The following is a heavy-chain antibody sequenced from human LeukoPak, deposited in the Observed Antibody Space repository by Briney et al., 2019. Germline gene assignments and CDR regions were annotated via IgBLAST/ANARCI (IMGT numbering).Heavy chain of an antibody. J-gene: IGHJ4*02. CDR2: ISYDGSDK. CDR1: GFTISSDE. D-gene: IGHD3-16*01. Sequence: PGGSLRLSCAASGFTISSDEMNWVRQAPGKGLEWVAVISYDGSDKFYTDSVKGRFTISRDYSKNTLYLQMNSLRAEDTAMYFCSRARGYDYVWGSFPSYWGQGTLVTVSS. CDR3: SRARGYDYVWGSFPSY. V-gene: IGHV3-30*04.